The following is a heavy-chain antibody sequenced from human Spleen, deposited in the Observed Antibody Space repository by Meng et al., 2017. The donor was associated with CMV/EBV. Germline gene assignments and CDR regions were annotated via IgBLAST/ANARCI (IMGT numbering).Heavy chain of an antibody. D-gene: IGHD2-2*01. Sequence: NSGGYCWSWIRQHPGQGLEWIGYIYYSGNTYYNSSLKSRLTISVDTSKNQFSLRLSSVTAADTAVYYCARVRGDIVAVPAAYSFDYWGQGTLVTVSS. V-gene: IGHV4-31*02. J-gene: IGHJ4*02. CDR2: IYYSGNT. CDR3: ARVRGDIVAVPAAYSFDY. CDR1: NSGGYC.